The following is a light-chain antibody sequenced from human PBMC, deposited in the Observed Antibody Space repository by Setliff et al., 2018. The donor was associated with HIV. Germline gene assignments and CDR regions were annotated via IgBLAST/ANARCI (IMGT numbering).Light chain of an antibody. J-gene: IGLJ1*01. CDR3: QSYDSRLSGYV. CDR1: SSNIGAGYD. V-gene: IGLV1-40*01. Sequence: QSALTPPPSLSGAPGQRVTISCTGSSSNIGAGYDVHWYKQLPGTAPKLLIYGYNNRPSGVPDRFSGSKSGTSASLAITGLQAEDEADYYCQSYDSRLSGYVFGTGTKVTVL. CDR2: GYN.